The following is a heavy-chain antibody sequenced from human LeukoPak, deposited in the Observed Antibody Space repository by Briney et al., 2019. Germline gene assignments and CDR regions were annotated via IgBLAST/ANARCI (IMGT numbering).Heavy chain of an antibody. V-gene: IGHV4-39*01. J-gene: IGHJ4*02. CDR2: IFYSGST. CDR1: GVSISSSNYY. D-gene: IGHD4-11*01. CDR3: ASLHDYLTS. Sequence: PSETLLLDCTVSGVSISSSNYYWAWIRQPPGKELEWIGSIFYSGSTYYNPSLKSRFTRSVYTSKNQFSLNLSSVTAADPAVYYCASLHDYLTSWARETLVTVSS.